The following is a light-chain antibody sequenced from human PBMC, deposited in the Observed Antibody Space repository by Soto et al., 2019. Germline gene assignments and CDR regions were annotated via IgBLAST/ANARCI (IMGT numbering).Light chain of an antibody. J-gene: IGLJ2*01. CDR1: ISDIVGYNY. CDR3: SSYASSTSVV. Sequence: QHVLTQPASVSGSPGQSITISCTGTISDIVGYNYVSWYQQHPDKAPKLIIYGVINRPSGISNRFSGSKSGNTASLTISGLQAEDEADYFCSSYASSTSVVFGGGTKLTVL. CDR2: GVI. V-gene: IGLV2-14*03.